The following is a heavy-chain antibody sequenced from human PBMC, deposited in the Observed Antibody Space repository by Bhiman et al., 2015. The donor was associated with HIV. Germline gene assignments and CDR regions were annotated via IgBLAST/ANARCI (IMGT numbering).Heavy chain of an antibody. CDR1: GFTFSNAW. CDR2: IKSKTDGGTT. Sequence: EVQLVESGGGLVKPGGSLRLSCAASGFTFSNAWMSWVRQVPGKGLEWVGRIKSKTDGGTTDYAAPVKGRFIISRDDSKNTLYLQMNSLRTEDTAVYFCARGPSASDGQIPWVYWGQGTLVTVSS. J-gene: IGHJ4*02. CDR3: ARGPSASDGQIPWVY. D-gene: IGHD5-24*01. V-gene: IGHV3-15*01.